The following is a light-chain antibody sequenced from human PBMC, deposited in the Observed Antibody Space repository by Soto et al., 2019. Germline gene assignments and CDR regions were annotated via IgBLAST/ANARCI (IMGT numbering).Light chain of an antibody. J-gene: IGKJ1*01. CDR1: QDISNY. CDR2: GAS. V-gene: IGKV1-27*01. Sequence: DIQLTQSPSSLSASVGDRVTITCRASQDISNYLAWYQQKPGKVPNLLMYGASALRSGVPSRFSGSGSGTDFTLTISILQPEDVATYYCQKYNSAPWTFGQGTKVEIK. CDR3: QKYNSAPWT.